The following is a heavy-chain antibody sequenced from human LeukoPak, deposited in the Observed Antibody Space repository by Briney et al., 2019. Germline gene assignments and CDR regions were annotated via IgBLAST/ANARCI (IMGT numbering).Heavy chain of an antibody. CDR3: ATKAAPSRANPFDY. CDR2: INRDGSEK. J-gene: IGHJ4*02. V-gene: IGHV3-7*01. D-gene: IGHD3-10*01. Sequence: PGGSLRLSCAASGFTFSNFWMSWVRQAPGKGLEWVANINRDGSEKNYAGSVKGRFTISRDNAKNSLYLQMDSLRAEDTAVYYCATKAAPSRANPFDYWGQGTLVAVSS. CDR1: GFTFSNFW.